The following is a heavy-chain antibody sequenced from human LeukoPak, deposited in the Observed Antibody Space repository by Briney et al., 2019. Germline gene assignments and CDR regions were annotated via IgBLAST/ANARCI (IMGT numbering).Heavy chain of an antibody. J-gene: IGHJ5*02. CDR1: GGSISSGDYY. D-gene: IGHD3-10*01. CDR2: IYYSGST. V-gene: IGHV4-30-4*01. CDR3: ARSTITMVRGVIIPNWFDP. Sequence: SQTLSLTCTVSGGSISSGDYYWSWIRQPPGKGLEWIGYIYYSGSTYYNPSLKSRVTISVDTFKNQFSLKLSSVTAADTAVYYCARSTITMVRGVIIPNWFDPWGQGTLVTVSS.